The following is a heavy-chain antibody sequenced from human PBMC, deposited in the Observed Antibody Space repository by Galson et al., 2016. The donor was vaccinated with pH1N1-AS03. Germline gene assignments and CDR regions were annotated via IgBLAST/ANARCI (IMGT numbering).Heavy chain of an antibody. Sequence: SVKVSCKAYGGTFSSYAISWMRQAPGQGLEWVGGIRPISGAATYAQKFQGRLTITADESTYTVYMELNSLTSEDTAVYYCARDRYYDSSGRDFYESEHLGQGTLVPVSS. D-gene: IGHD3-22*01. CDR3: ARDRYYDSSGRDFYESEH. V-gene: IGHV1-69*13. CDR1: GGTFSSYA. CDR2: IRPISGAA. J-gene: IGHJ4*02.